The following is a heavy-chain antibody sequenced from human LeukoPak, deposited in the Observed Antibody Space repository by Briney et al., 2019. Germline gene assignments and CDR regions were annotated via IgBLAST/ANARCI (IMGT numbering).Heavy chain of an antibody. V-gene: IGHV3-74*01. CDR1: GFSFKSCW. Sequence: GGSLSLSCSASGFSFKSCWMHWVRQAPGKELVWVSRINGDGSTTNYAYSVRGRFTISRDNAKNTLYLQMNSLSADDTAVYYCVREPYCSGGSYYTSGFECCGQGTLVTVSS. CDR2: INGDGSTT. J-gene: IGHJ4*02. D-gene: IGHD2-15*01. CDR3: VREPYCSGGSYYTSGFEC.